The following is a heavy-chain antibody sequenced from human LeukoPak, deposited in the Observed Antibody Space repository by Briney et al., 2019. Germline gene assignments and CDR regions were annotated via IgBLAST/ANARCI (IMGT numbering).Heavy chain of an antibody. J-gene: IGHJ5*02. Sequence: GGSLRLSCAASGFTFSSYSMNWVRQAPGKGLEWVSSISSSSYIYYADSVKGRFTISRDDAKNSLYLQMNSLRAEDTAVYYCAGSERRVADPWGQGTLVTVPS. CDR1: GFTFSSYS. CDR3: AGSERRVADP. V-gene: IGHV3-21*01. CDR2: ISSSSYI. D-gene: IGHD2-15*01.